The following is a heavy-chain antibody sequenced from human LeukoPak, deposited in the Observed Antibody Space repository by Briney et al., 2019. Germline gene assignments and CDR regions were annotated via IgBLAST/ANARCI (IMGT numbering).Heavy chain of an antibody. CDR2: ISSSGNTI. D-gene: IGHD1-1*01. Sequence: GGSLRLSCAASGFTFSDYYMSWIRQAPGKGLEWVSYISSSGNTIYYADSAKGRFTISRDNAKNSLYLPMNSLRAEDTAVYYCARRGVQLQRISWFDPWGQGTLVTVSS. V-gene: IGHV3-11*01. CDR3: ARRGVQLQRISWFDP. CDR1: GFTFSDYY. J-gene: IGHJ5*02.